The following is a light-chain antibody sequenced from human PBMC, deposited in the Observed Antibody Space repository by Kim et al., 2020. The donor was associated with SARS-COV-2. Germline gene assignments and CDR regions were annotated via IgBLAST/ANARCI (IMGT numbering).Light chain of an antibody. CDR1: HDISNF. CDR2: DAS. J-gene: IGKJ1*01. CDR3: QRCHGATWK. V-gene: IGKV1-27*01. Sequence: DIQMTQSPSSLSASVGDRVTITCRSSHDISNFLAWYQQKPGTIPEVLIYDASVLRSGVPSRFSGSGSGTDFTLTISSLQPEDVATYYCQRCHGATWKLGQGNKVEIK.